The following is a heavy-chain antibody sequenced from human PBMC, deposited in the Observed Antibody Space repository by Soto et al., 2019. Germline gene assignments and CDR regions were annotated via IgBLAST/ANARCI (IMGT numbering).Heavy chain of an antibody. D-gene: IGHD6-19*01. CDR1: GFSLRTYG. Sequence: QVQLVESGGGVVQSGRSLTLSCAASGFSLRTYGMHWLRRAPGKGLEWVAFIWYDGTKKFYANSVKGRSTISKDNSNNILYLQMSGLRVEDTAVYYCARDVLTAVAGSVNWFYPWGQGTLVTVSS. CDR2: IWYDGTKK. CDR3: ARDVLTAVAGSVNWFYP. J-gene: IGHJ5*02. V-gene: IGHV3-33*01.